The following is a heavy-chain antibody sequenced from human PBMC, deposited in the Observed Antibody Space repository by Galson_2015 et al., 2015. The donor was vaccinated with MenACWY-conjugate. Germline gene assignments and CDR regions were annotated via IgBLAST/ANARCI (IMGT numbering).Heavy chain of an antibody. CDR2: ISASNGNA. D-gene: IGHD3-3*01. J-gene: IGHJ1*01. V-gene: IGHV1-18*04. CDR3: AREMGYFYH. CDR1: GLIFANSG. Sequence: SVKVSCKASGLIFANSGFNWVRQAPEQGLEWMGWISASNGNARYAQKFQDRVTLTTDRSTSTAYLELRNLTSDDTALYYCAREMGYFYHWGQGSLVTVSS.